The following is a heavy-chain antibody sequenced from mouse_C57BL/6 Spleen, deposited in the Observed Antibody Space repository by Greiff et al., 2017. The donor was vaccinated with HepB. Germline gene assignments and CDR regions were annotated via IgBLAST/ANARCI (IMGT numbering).Heavy chain of an antibody. J-gene: IGHJ3*01. CDR2: IDPNSGGT. CDR1: GYTFTSYW. D-gene: IGHD2-4*01. V-gene: IGHV1-72*01. CDR3: ARRRENYDYDGGAWFAY. Sequence: VKLQQPGAELVKPGASVKLSCKASGYTFTSYWMHWVKQRPGRGLEWIGRIDPNSGGTKYNEKFKSKATLTVDKPSSTAYMQLSSLTSEDSAVYYCARRRENYDYDGGAWFAYWGQGTLVTVSA.